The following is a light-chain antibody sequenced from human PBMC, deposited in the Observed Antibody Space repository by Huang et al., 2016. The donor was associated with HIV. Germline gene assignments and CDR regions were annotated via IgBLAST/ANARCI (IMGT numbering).Light chain of an antibody. CDR2: DAS. Sequence: EIVLTQSPATLSLSPGERATLSCRASQSISSYLAWYQPKPGQAPRPLIYDASNRATGGPARCSGSGSGTDFTLTISSLEPEDFAVYYCQQRSNWPPEGTFGQGTKVEIK. CDR1: QSISSY. J-gene: IGKJ1*01. CDR3: QQRSNWPPEGT. V-gene: IGKV3-11*01.